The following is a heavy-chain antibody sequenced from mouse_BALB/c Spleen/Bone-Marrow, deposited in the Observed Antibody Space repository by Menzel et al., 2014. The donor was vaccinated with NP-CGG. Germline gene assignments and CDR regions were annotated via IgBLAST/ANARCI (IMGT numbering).Heavy chain of an antibody. D-gene: IGHD3-3*01. V-gene: IGHV1-80*01. CDR2: IYPGDGDT. CDR3: ARGGTSVDY. CDR1: GYVFSTYW. J-gene: IGHJ2*01. Sequence: VQLVESGAELVRPGSSVKISCESSGYVFSTYWINWVKQRPGQGLEWIGQIYPGDGDTDYNGKFKDKATLTADKSSNTAYMQLSSLTSEDSAVYFCARGGTSVDYWGQGTTLTVSS.